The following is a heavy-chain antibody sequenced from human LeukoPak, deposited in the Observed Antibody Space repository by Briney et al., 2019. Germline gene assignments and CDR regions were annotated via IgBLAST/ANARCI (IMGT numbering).Heavy chain of an antibody. CDR3: AKVRRDIVVVPAPPHGRYYFDY. J-gene: IGHJ4*02. D-gene: IGHD2-2*01. V-gene: IGHV3-23*01. CDR2: ISGSGGST. Sequence: GGSLRLSCAASGFTFSDFYMSWVRQAPGKGLEWVSAISGSGGSTYYADSVKGRFTISRDNSKNTLYLQMNSLRAEDTAVYYCAKVRRDIVVVPAPPHGRYYFDYWGQGTLVTVSS. CDR1: GFTFSDFY.